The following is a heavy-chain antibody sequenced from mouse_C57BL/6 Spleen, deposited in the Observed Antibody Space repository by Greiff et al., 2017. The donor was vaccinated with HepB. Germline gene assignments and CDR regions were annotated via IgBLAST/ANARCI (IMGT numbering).Heavy chain of an antibody. CDR1: GYTFTSYG. CDR2: IYPRSGNT. Sequence: QVQLQQSGAELARPGASVKLSCKASGYTFTSYGISWVKQRTGQGLEWIGEIYPRSGNTYYNEKFKGKATLTADKSSSTAYMELRSLTSEDSAVYFCARWERDYYGSSYPDYWGQGTTLTVSS. D-gene: IGHD1-1*01. J-gene: IGHJ2*01. V-gene: IGHV1-81*01. CDR3: ARWERDYYGSSYPDY.